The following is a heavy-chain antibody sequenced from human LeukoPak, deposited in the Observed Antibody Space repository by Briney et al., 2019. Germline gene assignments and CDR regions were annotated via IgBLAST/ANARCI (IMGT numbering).Heavy chain of an antibody. D-gene: IGHD2-8*01. Sequence: GAPVKVSCKASGYTFTSYGISWVRQAPGQGLEWMGWISAYNGNTNYAQKLQGRVTMTTDTSTSTAYMELRSLRSDDTAVYYCASSDRYCTNGVCYYNWFDPWGQGTPVTVSS. CDR1: GYTFTSYG. J-gene: IGHJ5*02. CDR2: ISAYNGNT. CDR3: ASSDRYCTNGVCYYNWFDP. V-gene: IGHV1-18*01.